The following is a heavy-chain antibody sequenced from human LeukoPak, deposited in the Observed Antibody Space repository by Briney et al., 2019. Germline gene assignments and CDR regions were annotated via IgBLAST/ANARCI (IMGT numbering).Heavy chain of an antibody. CDR1: GFSFSSYA. Sequence: GGSLRLSCAASGFSFSSYAMTWARQAPVKGLEWVSAISGDGTRTYYADSVKGRFTISRDNSKNTLYLQMNSLRAEDTAVYYCAKDGTATNYFDYWGQGTLVTVSS. D-gene: IGHD1-1*01. V-gene: IGHV3-23*01. CDR3: AKDGTATNYFDY. J-gene: IGHJ4*02. CDR2: ISGDGTRT.